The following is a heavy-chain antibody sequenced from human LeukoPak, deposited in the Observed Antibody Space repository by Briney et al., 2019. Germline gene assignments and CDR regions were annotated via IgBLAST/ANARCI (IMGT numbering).Heavy chain of an antibody. D-gene: IGHD6-19*01. V-gene: IGHV3-53*01. CDR2: IYSGGST. J-gene: IGHJ4*02. CDR1: GFTVSSNY. Sequence: GGSLRLSCAASGFTVSSNYMSWVRQAPGKGLEWVSVIYSGGSTYYADSVKGRFTISRDNSKNTLYLQMNSLRAEDTAVYYCAKDVSGFAAVADIFDYWGQGTLVTVSS. CDR3: AKDVSGFAAVADIFDY.